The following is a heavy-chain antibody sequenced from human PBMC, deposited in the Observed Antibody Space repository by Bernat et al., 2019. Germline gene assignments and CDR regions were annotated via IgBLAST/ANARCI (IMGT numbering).Heavy chain of an antibody. J-gene: IGHJ6*03. V-gene: IGHV3-15*01. D-gene: IGHD3-10*01. CDR2: IKSKTDGGTT. Sequence: EVQLVESGGGLVKPGGSLRLSCVASGFTFSNAWMSWVRQAPGKGLEWVGRIKSKTDGGTTDYAAPVKGRFTISRDDSKNTLYLQMNSLKTEDTAVYYCTTHGSGSYYDYYYYYYMDVWGKGTTVTVSS. CDR1: GFTFSNAW. CDR3: TTHGSGSYYDYYYYYYMDV.